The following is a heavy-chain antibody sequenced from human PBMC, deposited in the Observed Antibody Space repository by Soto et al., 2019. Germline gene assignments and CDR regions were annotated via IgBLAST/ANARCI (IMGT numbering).Heavy chain of an antibody. CDR2: ISDGGGST. CDR1: GFTFNNFA. V-gene: IGHV3-23*01. J-gene: IGHJ4*02. Sequence: GGSLRLSCAASGFTFNNFAMSWVRQAPGKGLEWVSAISDGGGSTYMADSVKGRFTISRDNSKNTRYLQMHSLRVEDTGAYFCAKDGSVTDFWSGRYIPHYDFWGQGVLVTVSS. CDR3: AKDGSVTDFWSGRYIPHYDF. D-gene: IGHD3-3*01.